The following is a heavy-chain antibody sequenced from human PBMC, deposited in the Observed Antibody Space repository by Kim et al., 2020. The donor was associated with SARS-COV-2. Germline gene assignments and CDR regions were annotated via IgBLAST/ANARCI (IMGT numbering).Heavy chain of an antibody. CDR3: ASRQLANFDY. V-gene: IGHV3-21*01. Sequence: SYSNSVKSRSTSTRDNAKNSLYLQMNSLRAEDTAVYYCASRQLANFDYWGQGTLVTVSS. D-gene: IGHD6-6*01. J-gene: IGHJ4*02.